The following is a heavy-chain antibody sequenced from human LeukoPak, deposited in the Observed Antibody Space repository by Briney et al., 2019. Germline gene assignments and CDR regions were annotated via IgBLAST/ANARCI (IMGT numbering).Heavy chain of an antibody. CDR2: IWYDGSNK. Sequence: GGSLRLSCAASGFTFSSYEMNWVRQAPGKGLEWVAVIWYDGSNKYYADSVKGRFTISRDNSKNTLYLQMNSLRAEDTAVYYCARDVAAAASYFDYWGQGTLVTVSS. CDR3: ARDVAAAASYFDY. V-gene: IGHV3-33*08. CDR1: GFTFSSYE. J-gene: IGHJ4*02. D-gene: IGHD6-13*01.